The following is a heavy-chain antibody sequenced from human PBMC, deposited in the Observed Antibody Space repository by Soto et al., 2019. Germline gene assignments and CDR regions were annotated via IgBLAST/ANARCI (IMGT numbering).Heavy chain of an antibody. CDR1: GFSLSNARMG. CDR3: ARIRSFYYYYGMDV. J-gene: IGHJ6*02. CDR2: IFSNDEK. Sequence: QVTLKESGPVLVKPTETLTLTCTVSGFSLSNARMGVSWIRQPPGKALEWLAHIFSNDEKSYSPSLKSRLTISKDTSKSQVVLTMTNMDPVDTATYYCARIRSFYYYYGMDVWGQGTTVTVSS. V-gene: IGHV2-26*01.